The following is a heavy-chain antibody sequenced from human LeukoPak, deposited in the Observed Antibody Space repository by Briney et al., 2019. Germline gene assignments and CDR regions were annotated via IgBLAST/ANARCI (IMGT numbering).Heavy chain of an antibody. Sequence: PSETLSLTCTVSGGSISSGVYYWSWIRQHPGKGLEWIGYIYYSGTTYYNPSLQSRVTSSVDTSKNQLSLQLTSVTAADTAVYYCATGSSSVLEYWGQGTPVTVSS. CDR1: GGSISSGVYY. V-gene: IGHV4-31*03. J-gene: IGHJ4*02. D-gene: IGHD6-25*01. CDR2: IYYSGTT. CDR3: ATGSSSVLEY.